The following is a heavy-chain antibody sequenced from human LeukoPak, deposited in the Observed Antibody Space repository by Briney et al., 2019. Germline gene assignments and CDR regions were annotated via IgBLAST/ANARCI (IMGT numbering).Heavy chain of an antibody. J-gene: IGHJ2*01. CDR1: GFILSSHE. CDR3: AREPEVYGSWYYDL. D-gene: IGHD2-8*01. CDR2: ITVAGNS. Sequence: GGALILSCASTGFILSSHEVHSAHQLPGIGVDWISAITVAGNSYYSQSVQGRFTVSRDHGENYVHLQMARLTAGDTAVYLCAREPEVYGSWYYDLWGRGTQVTVSS. V-gene: IGHV3-13*01.